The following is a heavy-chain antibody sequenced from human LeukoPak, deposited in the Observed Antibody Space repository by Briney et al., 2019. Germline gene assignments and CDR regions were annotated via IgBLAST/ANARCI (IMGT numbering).Heavy chain of an antibody. CDR1: GGSISGSSYY. CDR3: ARADTAMELDY. J-gene: IGHJ4*02. D-gene: IGHD5-18*01. V-gene: IGHV4-39*01. Sequence: SETLSLTCTVSGGSISGSSYYWGWIRQPPGKGLEWIGSIYYSGSTYYNPSLKSRVTISVDTSKNQFSLQLNSVTPEDTAVYYCARADTAMELDYWGQGTLVTVSS. CDR2: IYYSGST.